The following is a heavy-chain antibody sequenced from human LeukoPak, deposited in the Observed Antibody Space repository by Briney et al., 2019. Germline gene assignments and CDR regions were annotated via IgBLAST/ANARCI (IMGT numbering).Heavy chain of an antibody. CDR3: ARAQEGIAAAGRVYYYYGMDV. Sequence: PGRSLRLSCAASGFTFSSYAMHWVRQAPGKGLEWVAVISYDGSNKYYADSVKGRFTISRDNSKNTLYLQMNSLRAEDTAVYYCARAQEGIAAAGRVYYYYGMDVWGQGTTVTVSS. J-gene: IGHJ6*02. CDR1: GFTFSSYA. CDR2: ISYDGSNK. D-gene: IGHD6-13*01. V-gene: IGHV3-30-3*01.